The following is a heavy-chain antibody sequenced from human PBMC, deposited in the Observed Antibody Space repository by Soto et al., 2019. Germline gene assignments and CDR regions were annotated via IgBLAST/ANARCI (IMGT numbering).Heavy chain of an antibody. Sequence: GGSLRLSCVASGFTFSSYTMNWVRQTPGRRLEWVAYISSSGSTIYYAESVKGRFTVSRDNAKSSLYLQMDGLRDEDTAVYCCASGLGSSRSWGQGSRVTVSS. D-gene: IGHD3-10*01. CDR2: ISSSGSTI. CDR3: ASGLGSSRS. V-gene: IGHV3-48*02. J-gene: IGHJ1*01. CDR1: GFTFSSYT.